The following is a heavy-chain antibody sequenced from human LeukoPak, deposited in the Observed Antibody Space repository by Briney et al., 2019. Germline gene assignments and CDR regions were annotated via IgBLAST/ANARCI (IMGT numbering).Heavy chain of an antibody. J-gene: IGHJ4*02. CDR1: GYTFTSYG. V-gene: IGHV1-18*01. CDR2: ISAYNGNT. CDR3: ARYYYGSGTYYKVDY. Sequence: ASVKVSCKASGYTFTSYGISWVRQAPGQGLEWMGWISAYNGNTNYAQKLQGRVTMTTDTSTSTAYMELRSLRSDDTAVYYCARYYYGSGTYYKVDYWGQGTLVTVSS. D-gene: IGHD3-10*01.